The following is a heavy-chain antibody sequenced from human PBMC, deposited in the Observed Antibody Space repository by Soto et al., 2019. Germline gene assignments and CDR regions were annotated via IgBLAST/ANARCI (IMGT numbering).Heavy chain of an antibody. CDR2: IVVGSGNT. CDR3: AAGSSSWYYYYYGMDV. D-gene: IGHD6-13*01. CDR1: GFTFTSSA. V-gene: IGHV1-58*02. J-gene: IGHJ6*02. Sequence: QMQLVQSGPEVKKPGTSVKVSCKASGFTFTSSAMQWVRQARGQRLEWIGWIVVGSGNTNYAQKFQERVTITRDMSTSTAYMALSSLRSEVTAVYYCAAGSSSWYYYYYGMDVWGQGTTVTVSS.